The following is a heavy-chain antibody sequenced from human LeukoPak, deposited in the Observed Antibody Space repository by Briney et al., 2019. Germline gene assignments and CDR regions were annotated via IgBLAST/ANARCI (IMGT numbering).Heavy chain of an antibody. J-gene: IGHJ4*02. CDR2: ISDSVDRA. Sequence: GGSLRLSCAASGFTFSSYAMSWVRQAPGKGLEWVSGISDSVDRAHYADSVKGRFTISRDNSKNTLYLQMNSLRAEDTAVYFCAKQTTGYSGSGVDYWGQGTLVTVSS. D-gene: IGHD3-10*01. V-gene: IGHV3-23*01. CDR3: AKQTTGYSGSGVDY. CDR1: GFTFSSYA.